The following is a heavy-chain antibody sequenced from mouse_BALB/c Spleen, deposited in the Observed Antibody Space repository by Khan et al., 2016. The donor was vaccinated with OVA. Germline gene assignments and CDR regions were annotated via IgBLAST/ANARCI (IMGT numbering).Heavy chain of an antibody. CDR2: IWAGGRK. V-gene: IGHV2-9*02. D-gene: IGHD1-3*01. CDR3: ARLEDI. Sequence: QVQLKESGPGLVAPSQSLSITCTVSGFSLTGFGVHWVRQRPGKGLEWLGVIWAGGRKNYSTVLMSSLNISKDTSKSQVFLKMNSRQTDDTAMYYCARLEDIWGQGTTLTVSS. J-gene: IGHJ2*01. CDR1: GFSLTGFG.